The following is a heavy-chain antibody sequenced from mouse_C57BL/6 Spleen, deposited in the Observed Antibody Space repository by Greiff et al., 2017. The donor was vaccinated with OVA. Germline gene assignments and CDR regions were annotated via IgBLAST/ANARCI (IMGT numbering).Heavy chain of an antibody. V-gene: IGHV1-59*01. CDR2: IDPSDSYT. CDR1: GYTFTSYW. Sequence: VQLQQSGAELVRPGTSVKLSCKASGYTFTSYWMHWVKQRPGQGLEWIGVIDPSDSYTNYNQKFKGKATLTVDTSSSTAYMQLSSLTSEDSAVYYCARRVDSAGSEVAYAMDYWGQGTSVTVSS. J-gene: IGHJ4*01. D-gene: IGHD3-2*02. CDR3: ARRVDSAGSEVAYAMDY.